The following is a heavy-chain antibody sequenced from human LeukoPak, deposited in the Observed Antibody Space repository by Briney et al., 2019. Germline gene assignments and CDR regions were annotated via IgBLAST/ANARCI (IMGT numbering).Heavy chain of an antibody. CDR1: GGSFSGYY. Sequence: PSETLSLTCAVYGGSFSGYYWSWIRQPPGKGLEWIGEINHSGSTNYNPSLKSRVTISVDTSKNQFSLKLSSVTAADTAVYYCARLSPGWTRHRDWFDPWGQGTLVTVSS. V-gene: IGHV4-34*01. CDR2: INHSGST. CDR3: ARLSPGWTRHRDWFDP. D-gene: IGHD1-14*01. J-gene: IGHJ5*02.